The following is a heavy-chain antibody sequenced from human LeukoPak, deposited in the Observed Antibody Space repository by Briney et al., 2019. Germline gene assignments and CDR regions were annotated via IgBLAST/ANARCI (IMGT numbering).Heavy chain of an antibody. J-gene: IGHJ4*02. CDR2: ISSTGSYM. V-gene: IGHV3-21*01. CDR1: GFTFSSYA. CDR3: ARDVAAGAFDY. D-gene: IGHD6-19*01. Sequence: GGSLRLSCAASGFTFSSYAMNWVRQAPGKGLEWVSSISSTGSYMSYADSVKGRSTISRDNAKNSLYLQVSSLRAEDTAVYYCARDVAAGAFDYWGQGTLVTVSS.